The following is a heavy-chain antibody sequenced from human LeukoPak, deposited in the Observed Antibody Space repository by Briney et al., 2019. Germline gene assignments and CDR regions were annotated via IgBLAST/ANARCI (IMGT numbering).Heavy chain of an antibody. CDR2: ISNSGSTI. V-gene: IGHV3-11*01. CDR1: GFTFSKAW. Sequence: GESLRLSCAASGFTFSKAWMSWVRQAPGKGLEWVSYISNSGSTIYYPDSVKGRFTISRDNARNSLHLQMNSLRADDTAVYYCARDPQQVNHYYYGMDVWGQGTTVIVSS. CDR3: ARDPQQVNHYYYGMDV. D-gene: IGHD6-13*01. J-gene: IGHJ6*02.